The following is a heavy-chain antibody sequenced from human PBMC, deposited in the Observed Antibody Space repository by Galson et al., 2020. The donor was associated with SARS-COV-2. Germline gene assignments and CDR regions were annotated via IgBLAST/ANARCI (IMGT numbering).Heavy chain of an antibody. CDR1: GFTFSSYW. J-gene: IGHJ4*02. CDR3: ARPWYGVNFYLDY. V-gene: IGHV3-7*01. CDR2: IKQDGSEK. D-gene: IGHD2-15*01. Sequence: LKISCVASGFTFSSYWMTWVRQAPGKGLEWVAHIKQDGSEKNYVDSVKGRFTISRDNAKKSLYLEMNSLRAEDTAVYYCARPWYGVNFYLDYWGQGSLVIVSS.